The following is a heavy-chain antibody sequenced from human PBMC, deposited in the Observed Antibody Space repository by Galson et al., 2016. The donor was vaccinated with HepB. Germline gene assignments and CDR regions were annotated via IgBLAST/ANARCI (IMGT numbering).Heavy chain of an antibody. CDR2: IWYDGSNG. CDR1: GFIFSSYG. Sequence: SLRLSCAASGFIFSSYGMHWVRQAPGKGLEWVAVIWYDGSNGYYADSVKGRFTISRDNSKNTLYLQMNSLRAEDTAVYYCARYSGTLDQNGGFDYWGQGTLVTVSS. CDR3: ARYSGTLDQNGGFDY. V-gene: IGHV3-33*01. D-gene: IGHD1-26*01. J-gene: IGHJ4*02.